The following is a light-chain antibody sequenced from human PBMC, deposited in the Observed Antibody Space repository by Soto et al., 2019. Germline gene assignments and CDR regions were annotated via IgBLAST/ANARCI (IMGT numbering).Light chain of an antibody. CDR1: QSVSANF. CDR2: AAS. CDR3: SPYT. Sequence: EIVLTQSPGTLSLSPGERATLSCRASQSVSANFVAWYQQKPGQPPRLFIFAASGRAAGIPDRFSGSGSGTDFTLTISRLEPEDFAVYGSSPYTFAQGTKLEI. J-gene: IGKJ2*01. V-gene: IGKV3-20*01.